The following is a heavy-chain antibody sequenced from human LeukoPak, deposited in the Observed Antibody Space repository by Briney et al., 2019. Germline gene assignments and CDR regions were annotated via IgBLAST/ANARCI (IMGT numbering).Heavy chain of an antibody. CDR3: AKHSGYSSGWYLAFDI. D-gene: IGHD6-19*01. CDR2: IYSGGST. Sequence: PGGSLRLSCAASGFTVSSNYMSWVRQAPGKGLEWVSVIYSGGSTYYADSVKGRFTISRDNSKNTLYLQMNSLGAEDTAVYYCAKHSGYSSGWYLAFDIWGQGTMVTVSS. V-gene: IGHV3-66*01. J-gene: IGHJ3*02. CDR1: GFTVSSNY.